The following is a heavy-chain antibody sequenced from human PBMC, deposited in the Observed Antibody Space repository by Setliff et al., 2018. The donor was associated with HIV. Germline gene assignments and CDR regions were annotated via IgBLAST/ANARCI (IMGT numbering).Heavy chain of an antibody. CDR2: IYTSGTT. CDR1: GGSISSGSYF. Sequence: SETLSLTCTVSGGSISSGSYFWNWIRQPAGKGLEWIGRIYTSGTTNFNPSLKSRVTISRDPSKNQFSLNLNSVTAADTAVYYCAREEYSYIVFWGRGTLVTVSS. J-gene: IGHJ4*02. D-gene: IGHD3-16*02. CDR3: AREEYSYIVF. V-gene: IGHV4-61*02.